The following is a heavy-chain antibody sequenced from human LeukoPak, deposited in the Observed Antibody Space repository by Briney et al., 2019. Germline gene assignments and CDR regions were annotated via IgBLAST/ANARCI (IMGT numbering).Heavy chain of an antibody. J-gene: IGHJ3*02. V-gene: IGHV4-59*01. CDR3: ARGSGNFLIDGFGI. CDR1: GGSISSYY. CDR2: IYYSGST. Sequence: PSETLSLTCTVSGGSISSYYWSWIRQPPGKGLEWIGYIYYSGSTNYNPSLKSRVTISVDTSKNQFSLKLSSVTAADTAVYYCARGSGNFLIDGFGIWGQGTMVTVSS. D-gene: IGHD4-23*01.